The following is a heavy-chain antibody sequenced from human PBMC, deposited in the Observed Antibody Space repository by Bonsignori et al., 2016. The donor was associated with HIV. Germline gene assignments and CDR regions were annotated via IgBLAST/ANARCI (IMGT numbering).Heavy chain of an antibody. CDR2: VSYTGST. V-gene: IGHV4-39*07. CDR3: ARGVMSTMSASWFDP. D-gene: IGHD5/OR15-5a*01. CDR1: GVSIRRTTSY. J-gene: IGHJ5*02. Sequence: QQLLRESGPGLVKPSGTLSLTCAVSGVSIRRTTSYWGWIRQPLGKGLEWIGSVSYTGSTKHNPSLKSRVTISVDTSKNSISLEVRSVTAADTAVYWCARGVMSTMSASWFDPWGQGNPGHRRL.